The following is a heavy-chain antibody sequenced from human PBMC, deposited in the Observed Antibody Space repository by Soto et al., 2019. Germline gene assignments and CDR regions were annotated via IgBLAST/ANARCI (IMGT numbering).Heavy chain of an antibody. Sequence: SETLSLTCTVSGGSISSSSYYWGWIRQPPGKGLEWIGSIYYSGSTYYNPSLKSRVTISVDTSKNQFSLKLSSVTAADTAVYYCARIYCSSTSCYAGDYYYGMDVWGQGTTVTVSS. CDR2: IYYSGST. D-gene: IGHD2-2*01. CDR1: GGSISSSSYY. V-gene: IGHV4-39*01. J-gene: IGHJ6*02. CDR3: ARIYCSSTSCYAGDYYYGMDV.